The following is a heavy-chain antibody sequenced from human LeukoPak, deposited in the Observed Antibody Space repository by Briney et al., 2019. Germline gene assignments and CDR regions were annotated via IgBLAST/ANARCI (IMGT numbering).Heavy chain of an antibody. CDR2: IFYAGDT. V-gene: IGHV4-38-2*01. D-gene: IGHD2-2*01. CDR3: ARRISTRPGETCDSTSCYFDY. J-gene: IGHJ4*02. CDR1: GFSISSGYF. Sequence: SETLSLTCAVSGFSISSGYFWGWIRQPPGKGLEWIASIFYAGDTYYNPSLKSRVTMLVDTSKNQFSLRLSSVTAADTAVYYCARRISTRPGETCDSTSCYFDYWGLGILVTVSS.